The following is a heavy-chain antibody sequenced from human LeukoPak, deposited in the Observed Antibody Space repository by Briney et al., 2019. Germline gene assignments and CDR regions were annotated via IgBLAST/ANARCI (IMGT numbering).Heavy chain of an antibody. CDR2: FYHGGST. D-gene: IGHD6-6*01. Sequence: PSETLSLTCTVSGYSISSGYYWDWIRQPPGKGLEWIGTFYHGGSTYYNPSLKSRVTISVDTSKNQFSLNPTSVTAADTAVYYCARAMSIAARLQTLFDYWGQGTLVPVYS. CDR1: GYSISSGYY. V-gene: IGHV4-38-2*02. CDR3: ARAMSIAARLQTLFDY. J-gene: IGHJ4*02.